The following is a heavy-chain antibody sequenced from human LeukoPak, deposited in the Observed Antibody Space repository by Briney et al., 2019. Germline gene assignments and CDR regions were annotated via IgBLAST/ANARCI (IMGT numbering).Heavy chain of an antibody. CDR1: GYTFTSYG. CDR2: ISAYNGNT. J-gene: IGHJ4*02. V-gene: IGHV1-18*01. Sequence: ASGKVSCKASGYTFTSYGISWVRQAPGQGLEWMGWISAYNGNTNYAQKLQGRVTMTTDTSTSTAYMELRSLRSDDTAVYYCARVRSIAAAGLVDYWGQGTLVTVSS. D-gene: IGHD6-13*01. CDR3: ARVRSIAAAGLVDY.